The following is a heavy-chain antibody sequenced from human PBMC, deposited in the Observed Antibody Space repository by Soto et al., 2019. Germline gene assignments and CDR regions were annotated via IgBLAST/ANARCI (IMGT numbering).Heavy chain of an antibody. Sequence: PSETLSLTCTVSGGSISSYYWSWIRQPPGKGLEWIGYIYYSGSTNYNPSLKSRVTISVDTSKNQFSLKLSSVTAADTAVYYCARGKDPLYDYIWGSYYYFDYWCQGTLVTVSS. D-gene: IGHD3-16*01. CDR1: GGSISSYY. CDR3: ARGKDPLYDYIWGSYYYFDY. V-gene: IGHV4-59*01. CDR2: IYYSGST. J-gene: IGHJ4*02.